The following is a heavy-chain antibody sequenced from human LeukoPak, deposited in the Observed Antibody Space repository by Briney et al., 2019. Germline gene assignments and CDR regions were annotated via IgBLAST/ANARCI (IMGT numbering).Heavy chain of an antibody. J-gene: IGHJ4*02. D-gene: IGHD2-8*01. CDR2: ISAYNGNT. V-gene: IGHV1-18*01. CDR3: AGTSMGLFDY. CDR1: GYTFTSYG. Sequence: ASVKVSCKATGYTFTSYGISWVRQAPGQGLEWMGWISAYNGNTNYAQKLQGRVTMTTDTSTSTAYMELRSLRSDDAAVYYCAGTSMGLFDYWGQGTLVTVSS.